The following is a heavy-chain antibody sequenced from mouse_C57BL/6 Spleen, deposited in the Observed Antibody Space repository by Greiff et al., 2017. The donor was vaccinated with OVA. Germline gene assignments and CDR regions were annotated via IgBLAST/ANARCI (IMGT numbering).Heavy chain of an antibody. V-gene: IGHV1-61*01. CDR1: GYTFTRYW. D-gene: IGHD1-1*01. J-gene: IGHJ2*01. Sequence: QVQLQQPGAELVRPGSSVKLSCKASGYTFTRYWMECVKQRPGPRLEWIGNIYPSDSETHYNQKFKDKATLTVDKSSSTAYMQLSSLTSEDSAVYYCARSYYGSLDYWGQGTTLTVSS. CDR2: IYPSDSET. CDR3: ARSYYGSLDY.